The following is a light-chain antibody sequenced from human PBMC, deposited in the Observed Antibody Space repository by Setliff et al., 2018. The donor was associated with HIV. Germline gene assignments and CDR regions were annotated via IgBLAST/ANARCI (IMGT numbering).Light chain of an antibody. CDR1: QTVTNN. CDR3: QQYNDWPRT. Sequence: TLSLSPGERATLSCRASQTVTNNLAWYQQRLGQAPRLLIYGASTRATGIPARFSGSGSGTEFTLTISRLQSEDFAVYYCQQYNDWPRTFGQGTKVDIK. CDR2: GAS. V-gene: IGKV3-15*01. J-gene: IGKJ1*01.